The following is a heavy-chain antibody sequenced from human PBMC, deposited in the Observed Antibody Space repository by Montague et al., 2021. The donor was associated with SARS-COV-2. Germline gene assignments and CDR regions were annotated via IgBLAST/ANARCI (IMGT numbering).Heavy chain of an antibody. Sequence: SETLSLTCTVSGSSVSGYYWTWIRQPPGKGLEWIGYIFYNGDTNYNPSLKSRVSISVDTSKNQFSLKLNAVTAADTAVYFCATHRQHHNHWGQGAMVAVSS. J-gene: IGHJ5*02. CDR2: IFYNGDT. CDR1: GSSVSGYY. CDR3: ATHRQHHNH. V-gene: IGHV4-59*08. D-gene: IGHD6-13*01.